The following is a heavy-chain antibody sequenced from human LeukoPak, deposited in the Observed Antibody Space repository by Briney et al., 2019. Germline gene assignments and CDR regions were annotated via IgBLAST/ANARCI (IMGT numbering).Heavy chain of an antibody. Sequence: ASVEVSCKASGYTFTGYYMHWVRQAPGQGLEWMGWINPNSGGTNYAQKFQGRVTMTRDTSISTAYMELSRLRSDDTAVYYCTRGQYYYHSGHYLGNFDYWGPGTLVTVSS. CDR3: TRGQYYYHSGHYLGNFDY. J-gene: IGHJ4*02. CDR1: GYTFTGYY. V-gene: IGHV1-2*02. D-gene: IGHD3-22*01. CDR2: INPNSGGT.